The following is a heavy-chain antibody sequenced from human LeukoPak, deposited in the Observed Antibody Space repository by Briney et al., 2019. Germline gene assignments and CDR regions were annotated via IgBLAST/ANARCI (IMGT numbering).Heavy chain of an antibody. CDR3: ARRNRIPITARNAFDI. D-gene: IGHD6-6*01. CDR2: IYHSGST. Sequence: SQTLSLTCAVSGGSISSGGYSWSWIRQPPGKGLEWIGYIYHSGSTYYNPSLKSRVTISVDRSKNQFSLKLSSVTAADTAVYYCARRNRIPITARNAFDIWGQGTMVTVSS. CDR1: GGSISSGGYS. J-gene: IGHJ3*02. V-gene: IGHV4-30-2*01.